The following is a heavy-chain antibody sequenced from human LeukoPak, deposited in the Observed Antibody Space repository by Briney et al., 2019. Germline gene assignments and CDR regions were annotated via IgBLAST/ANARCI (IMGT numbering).Heavy chain of an antibody. D-gene: IGHD6-13*01. CDR2: INPSGGST. Sequence: GASVKVSCKASGYTFTSYYMHWVRQAPGQGLEWMGIINPSGGSTIYAHKFQGRVTMTRDMSTSTVYMELNSLRSEDTAMYYCARPVRQQLARGGFFDPWGQGTLITVSS. V-gene: IGHV1-46*01. CDR3: ARPVRQQLARGGFFDP. CDR1: GYTFTSYY. J-gene: IGHJ5*02.